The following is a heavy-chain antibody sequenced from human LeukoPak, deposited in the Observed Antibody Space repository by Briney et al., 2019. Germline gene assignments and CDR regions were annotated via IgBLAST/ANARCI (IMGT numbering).Heavy chain of an antibody. CDR2: IFHSGST. CDR3: ARDDDLQGAFDP. J-gene: IGHJ5*02. V-gene: IGHV4-38-2*02. Sequence: SETLSLTCSVSGYSISSGFYWGWIRQPPGKGLEWIGSIFHSGSTYYNPSLKSRVTISVETSKNQFSLKLSSVTAADTAVYYCARDDDLQGAFDPWGQGTLVTVSS. CDR1: GYSISSGFY. D-gene: IGHD1-1*01.